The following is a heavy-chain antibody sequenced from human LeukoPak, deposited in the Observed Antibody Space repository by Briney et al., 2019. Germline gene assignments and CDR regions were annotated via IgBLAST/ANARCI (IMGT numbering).Heavy chain of an antibody. CDR2: IYYSGST. CDR3: ARSCRACGFDP. CDR1: GGSISSYY. Sequence: SETLSLTCTVSGGSISSYYWSWIRQPPGKGLEWIGYIYYSGSTNYNPSLKSRVTISVDTSRNQFSLKLSSVTAADTAVYYCARSCRACGFDPWGQGTLVTVSS. J-gene: IGHJ5*02. V-gene: IGHV4-59*01.